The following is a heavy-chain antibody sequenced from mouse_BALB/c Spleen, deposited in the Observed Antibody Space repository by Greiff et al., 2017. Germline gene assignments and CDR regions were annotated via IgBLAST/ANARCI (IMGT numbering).Heavy chain of an antibody. Sequence: DVQLQESGPGLVKPSQSLSLTCTVTGYSITSDYAWNWIRQFPGNKLEWMGYISYSGSTSYNPSLKSRISITRDTSKNQFFLQLNSVTTEDTATYYCARTGNYDAMDYWGQGTSVTVSS. V-gene: IGHV3-2*02. D-gene: IGHD2-1*01. CDR1: GYSITSDYA. CDR2: ISYSGST. CDR3: ARTGNYDAMDY. J-gene: IGHJ4*01.